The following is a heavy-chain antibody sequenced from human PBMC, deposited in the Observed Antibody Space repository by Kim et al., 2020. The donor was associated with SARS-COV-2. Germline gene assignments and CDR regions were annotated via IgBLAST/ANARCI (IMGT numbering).Heavy chain of an antibody. Sequence: GGSLRLSCAASGFTFSSYWMHWVRQAPGKGLVWVSRINSDGSSTSYADXXXAQFXISXXNXKXXLYLXMNSLRAGDTXXXXXARXXKPTXFGTRRXAFDI. CDR1: GFTFSSYW. V-gene: IGHV3-74*01. CDR3: ARXXKPTXFGTRRXAFDI. J-gene: IGHJ3*02. D-gene: IGHD3-3*01. CDR2: INSDGSST.